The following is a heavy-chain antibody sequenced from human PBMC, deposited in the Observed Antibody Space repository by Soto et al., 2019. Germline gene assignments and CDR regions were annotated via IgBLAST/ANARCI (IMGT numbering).Heavy chain of an antibody. Sequence: SETLSLTCAVYGGSFSGYYWSWIRQPPGKGLEWIGEINHSGSTNYNPSLKSRVTISVDTSKNQFSLKLSSVTAADTAVYYCARYYGSGSYSPGDYWGQGTLVTVSS. CDR1: GGSFSGYY. CDR3: ARYYGSGSYSPGDY. D-gene: IGHD3-10*01. V-gene: IGHV4-34*01. CDR2: INHSGST. J-gene: IGHJ4*02.